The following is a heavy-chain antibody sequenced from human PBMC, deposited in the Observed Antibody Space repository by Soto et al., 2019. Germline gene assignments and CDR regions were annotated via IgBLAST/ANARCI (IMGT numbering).Heavy chain of an antibody. Sequence: QVQLVESGGGVVQPGRSLRLSCAASGFTFSSYGMHWVRQAPGKGLEWVAVISYDGSNKYYADSVKGRFTISRDNSKNTLYLQMNSLRAEDTAVYYCAKELVSGSYYDRGMDVWGQGTTVTVSS. CDR1: GFTFSSYG. CDR3: AKELVSGSYYDRGMDV. D-gene: IGHD1-26*01. J-gene: IGHJ6*02. V-gene: IGHV3-30*18. CDR2: ISYDGSNK.